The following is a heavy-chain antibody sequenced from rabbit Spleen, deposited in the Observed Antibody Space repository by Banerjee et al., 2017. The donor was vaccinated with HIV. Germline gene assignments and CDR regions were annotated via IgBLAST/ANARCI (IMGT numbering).Heavy chain of an antibody. CDR3: ARGVWTYTYTGDGYGGADL. Sequence: QSLEESGGDLVKPGASLTLTCTASGFDLSSDYYMCWVRQAPGKGLEWIGCIYTGSGSTYYASWAKGRFTISKTSSTTVTLQLNSLTAADTATYFCARGVWTYTYTGDGYGGADLWGQGTLVTVS. CDR1: GFDLSSDYY. V-gene: IGHV1S40*01. D-gene: IGHD6-1*01. J-gene: IGHJ4*01. CDR2: IYTGSGST.